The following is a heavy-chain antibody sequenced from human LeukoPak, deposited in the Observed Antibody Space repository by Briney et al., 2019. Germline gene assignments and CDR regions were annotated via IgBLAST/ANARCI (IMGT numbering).Heavy chain of an antibody. V-gene: IGHV3-23*01. CDR1: GFTFSSYA. J-gene: IGHJ4*02. D-gene: IGHD6-13*01. Sequence: QPGGSLRLSCAASGFTFSSYAMNWVRQAPGKGLEWVSSISGSGGSTYYADSVKGRFTISRDNSKNTLYLQMNSLRAEDTAVYYCARDGAVYSSSWYHGSNYLAGRTEDDYWGQGTLVTVSS. CDR2: ISGSGGST. CDR3: ARDGAVYSSSWYHGSNYLAGRTEDDY.